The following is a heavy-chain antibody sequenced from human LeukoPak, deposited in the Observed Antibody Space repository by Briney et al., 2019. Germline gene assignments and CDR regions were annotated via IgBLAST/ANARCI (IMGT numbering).Heavy chain of an antibody. CDR3: ARDSLPTWYFDL. Sequence: TPSETLSLTCTVSGGSISSSSYYWGWIRQPPGKGLEWIGSIYYSGSTYYNPSLKSRVTISVDTSKNQFSLKLTSVTAADTAVYYCARDSLPTWYFDLWGRGTLVTVSS. J-gene: IGHJ2*01. CDR2: IYYSGST. CDR1: GGSISSSSYY. V-gene: IGHV4-39*07.